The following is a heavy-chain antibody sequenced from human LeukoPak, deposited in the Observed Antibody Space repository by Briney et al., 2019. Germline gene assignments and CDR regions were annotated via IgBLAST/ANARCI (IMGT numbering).Heavy chain of an antibody. CDR2: INTYNGNT. D-gene: IGHD3-22*01. Sequence: EASVKVPCKASGYTFTSFGISWVRQAPGQGLEWMGWINTYNGNTKYAQKVQGRVTMTTDTSTSTAYMEVRSLRSDDTAVYYCARKVPNDSSGYYYRGQFDPWGQGTLVTVSS. CDR1: GYTFTSFG. J-gene: IGHJ5*02. V-gene: IGHV1-18*01. CDR3: ARKVPNDSSGYYYRGQFDP.